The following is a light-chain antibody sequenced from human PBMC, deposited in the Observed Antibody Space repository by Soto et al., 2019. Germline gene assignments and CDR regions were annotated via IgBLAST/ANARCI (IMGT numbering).Light chain of an antibody. J-gene: IGKJ4*01. V-gene: IGKV1-5*03. CDR1: QSFSRC. CDR2: TAS. Sequence: DIQMTQSPSTLSASVGERVTITCRASQSFSRCLAWYQQKPGKVPKLLIFTASTLESGVPSRFSGSGSGTEFTLTISSLQPDDFATYYCQHYNTYPLSFGGGTKVQLK. CDR3: QHYNTYPLS.